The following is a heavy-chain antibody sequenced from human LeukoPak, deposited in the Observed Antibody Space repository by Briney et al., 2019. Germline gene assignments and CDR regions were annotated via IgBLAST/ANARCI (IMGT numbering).Heavy chain of an antibody. V-gene: IGHV4-59*01. J-gene: IGHJ4*02. CDR1: GGSIRNYY. D-gene: IGHD1-26*01. CDR2: IYYSGST. Sequence: SETLSLTCTVSGGSIRNYYWSWIRQPPGKGLEWIGYIYYSGSTNYNPSPKSRVTMSVDTSRNQFSLKVTSVSAADTAVYYCARRDIGSHFDYWGQGVLVTVSS. CDR3: ARRDIGSHFDY.